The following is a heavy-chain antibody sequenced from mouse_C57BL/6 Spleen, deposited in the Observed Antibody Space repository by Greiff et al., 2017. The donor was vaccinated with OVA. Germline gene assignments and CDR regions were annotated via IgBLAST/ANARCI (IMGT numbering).Heavy chain of an antibody. CDR2: IWSAGST. CDR1: GFSLTSYG. Sequence: VQLQQSGPGLVAPSQSLSITCTVSGFSLTSYGVHWVRQPPGKGLEWLVVIWSAGSTTYNSALKSRLSLSKDKSKSQVFLKMNSLQTDDTAMYYCARHGGWYLDYWGQGTTLTVSS. J-gene: IGHJ2*01. D-gene: IGHD2-1*01. V-gene: IGHV2-6-1*01. CDR3: ARHGGWYLDY.